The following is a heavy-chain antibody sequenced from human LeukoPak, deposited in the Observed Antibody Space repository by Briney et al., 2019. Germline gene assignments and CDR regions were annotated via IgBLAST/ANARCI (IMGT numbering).Heavy chain of an antibody. CDR1: GYTFTGYY. J-gene: IGHJ4*02. V-gene: IGHV1-2*06. CDR2: INPNSGGT. Sequence: GASVKVSCKASGYTFTGYYMHWVRQAPGQGLEWMGRINPNSGGTNYAQKFQGRVTMTRDTSISTAYMELSRLRSDDTAVYYCARDPGVRDFWSGYYNYWGQGTPVTVSS. D-gene: IGHD3-3*01. CDR3: ARDPGVRDFWSGYYNY.